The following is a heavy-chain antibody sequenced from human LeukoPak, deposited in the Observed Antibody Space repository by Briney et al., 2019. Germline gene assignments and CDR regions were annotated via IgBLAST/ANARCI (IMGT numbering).Heavy chain of an antibody. V-gene: IGHV4-59*01. J-gene: IGHJ6*04. CDR2: IYYSGST. D-gene: IGHD6-13*01. CDR1: GGSISSYY. CDR3: ARGAVIAAADEYYYGMDV. Sequence: SETLSLTCTVSGGSISSYYWSWIRQPPGKGLQWIGYIYYSGSTNYNPSLKSRVTISVDTSKNQFSLKLSSVTAADTAVYYCARGAVIAAADEYYYGMDVWGEGTTVTVSS.